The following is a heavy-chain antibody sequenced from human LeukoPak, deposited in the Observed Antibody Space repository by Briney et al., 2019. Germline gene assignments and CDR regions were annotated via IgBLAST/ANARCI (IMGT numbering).Heavy chain of an antibody. Sequence: GRSLRLSCAASGFTFDDYAMHWVRQAPGKGLGWVSGISWNSGSIGYADSVKGRFTISRDNAKNSLYLQMNSLRAEDMALYYCAKALSGYLDAFDIWGQGTMVTVSS. D-gene: IGHD3-22*01. CDR2: ISWNSGSI. J-gene: IGHJ3*02. CDR1: GFTFDDYA. V-gene: IGHV3-9*03. CDR3: AKALSGYLDAFDI.